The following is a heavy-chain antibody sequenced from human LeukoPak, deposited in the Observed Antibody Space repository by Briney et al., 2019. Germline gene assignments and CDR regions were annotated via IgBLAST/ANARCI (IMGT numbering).Heavy chain of an antibody. Sequence: GGSLRLSRAASGFTFSSYIMNWVRQAPGKGLEWVSSISSSSSYIYYADSVKGRFTISRDNAKNSLYLQMNSLRAEDTAVYYCARGGYCSSTSCPVGWFDPWGQGTLVTVSS. CDR1: GFTFSSYI. J-gene: IGHJ5*02. CDR3: ARGGYCSSTSCPVGWFDP. CDR2: ISSSSSYI. V-gene: IGHV3-21*01. D-gene: IGHD2-2*01.